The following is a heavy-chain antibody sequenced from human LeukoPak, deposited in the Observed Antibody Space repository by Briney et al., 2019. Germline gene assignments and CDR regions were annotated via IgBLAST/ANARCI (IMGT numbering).Heavy chain of an antibody. CDR2: ISHSGST. CDR1: GGSFSGYY. Sequence: PSETLSLTCAVYGGSFSGYYWSWIRQPPGKGLEWIGEISHSGSTNYNPSLKSRVTISVDTSKNQFSLKLSSVTAADTAVYYCARVYYYDSSGYYDYWGQGTLVTVSS. J-gene: IGHJ4*02. V-gene: IGHV4-34*01. D-gene: IGHD3-22*01. CDR3: ARVYYYDSSGYYDY.